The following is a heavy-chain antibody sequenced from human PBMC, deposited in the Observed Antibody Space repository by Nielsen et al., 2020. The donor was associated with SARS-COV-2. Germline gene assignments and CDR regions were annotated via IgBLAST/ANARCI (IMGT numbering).Heavy chain of an antibody. CDR2: INPNSGGT. D-gene: IGHD1-26*01. CDR3: ARGRGGSYLGGFDAFDI. CDR1: GYTFTGYY. J-gene: IGHJ3*02. V-gene: IGHV1-2*06. Sequence: ASVKVSCKASGYTFTGYYMHWVRQAPGQGLEWMGRINPNSGGTNYAQKFQGRVTMTRDTSISTAYMELSRPRSDDTAVYYCARGRGGSYLGGFDAFDIWGQGTMVTVSS.